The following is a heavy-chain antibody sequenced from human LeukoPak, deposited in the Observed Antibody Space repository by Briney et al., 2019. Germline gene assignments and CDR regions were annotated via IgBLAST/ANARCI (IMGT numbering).Heavy chain of an antibody. D-gene: IGHD6-13*01. CDR2: ISSSSMYI. Sequence: RAGGSLRLSCAASGFTFSSYHMNWVRQAPGKGPEWVSSISSSSMYIYYADSVKGRFTISRDNAKNSLYLQMNSLRAEDTAMYYCARTLGSSSWYYFDYWGQGTLVTVSS. CDR1: GFTFSSYH. CDR3: ARTLGSSSWYYFDY. V-gene: IGHV3-21*01. J-gene: IGHJ4*02.